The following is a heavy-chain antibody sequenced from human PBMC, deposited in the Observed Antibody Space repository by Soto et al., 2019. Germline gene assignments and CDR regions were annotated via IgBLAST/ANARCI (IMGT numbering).Heavy chain of an antibody. Sequence: PGGSLRLSCAASGFTFSSYAMSWVRQAPGKGLEWVSAISGSGGSTYYADSVKGRFTISRDNSKNTLYLQMNSLRAEDTAVYYCAKDGPSYGYYYYGMDVWGQGTTVTVSS. CDR3: AKDGPSYGYYYYGMDV. V-gene: IGHV3-23*01. CDR2: ISGSGGST. CDR1: GFTFSSYA. J-gene: IGHJ6*02. D-gene: IGHD5-18*01.